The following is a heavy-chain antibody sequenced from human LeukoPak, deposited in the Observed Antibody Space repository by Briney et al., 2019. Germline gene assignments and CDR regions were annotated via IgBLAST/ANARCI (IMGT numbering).Heavy chain of an antibody. D-gene: IGHD2-2*01. CDR2: ITSSGGST. Sequence: GGSLRLSCVSSGLTFSAYAMSWVRQAPGRGLEWVSGITSSGGSTYYADSVKGRFTISRDNSKNTLFLQMNGLRAEDTAVYYCAKRGGYCSSASCYYYYYMDVWGKGTTVTVS. CDR1: GLTFSAYA. J-gene: IGHJ6*03. CDR3: AKRGGYCSSASCYYYYYMDV. V-gene: IGHV3-23*01.